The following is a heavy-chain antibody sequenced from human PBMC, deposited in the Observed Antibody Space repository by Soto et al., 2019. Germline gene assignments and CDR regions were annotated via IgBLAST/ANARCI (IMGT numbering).Heavy chain of an antibody. V-gene: IGHV4-59*08. CDR3: ARHGFGSLHGLVDV. J-gene: IGHJ6*02. CDR2: IQYNGYS. D-gene: IGHD1-26*01. CDR1: GGSITNYY. Sequence: QVQLQESGPGLVKPSETLSLTCTVSGGSITNYYCSWFRQPPGKGLEWIGYIQYNGYSAYNLSLKAQLTFATDTYKTKSPLMLESVTPTNTAVYSCARHGFGSLHGLVDVWGQGTTVIVSS.